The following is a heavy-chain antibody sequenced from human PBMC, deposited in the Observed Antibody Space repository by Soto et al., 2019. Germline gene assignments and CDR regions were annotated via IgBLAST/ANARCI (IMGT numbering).Heavy chain of an antibody. J-gene: IGHJ4*02. D-gene: IGHD6-13*01. CDR2: IYYSGST. CDR3: ARSLAAAGTWYFDY. Sequence: SETLSLTCTVSGGSISSYYWSWIRQPPGKGLEWIGYIYYSGSTNYNPSLKSRVTISVDTSKNQFSLKLSSVTAADTAVYYCARSLAAAGTWYFDYWGQGTLVTVSS. V-gene: IGHV4-59*01. CDR1: GGSISSYY.